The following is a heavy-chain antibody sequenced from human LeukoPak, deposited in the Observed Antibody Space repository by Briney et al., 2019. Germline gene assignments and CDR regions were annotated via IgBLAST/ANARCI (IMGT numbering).Heavy chain of an antibody. Sequence: TGGSLRLSRAASGFTFSSYAMSWVRQAPGKGLEWVSAISGNGGSTYYADSVKGRFTISRDNSKNTLYLQMNSLRAEDTAVYYCAKVLLIAARIPDYWGQGTLVTVSS. CDR2: ISGNGGST. D-gene: IGHD6-6*01. J-gene: IGHJ4*02. CDR1: GFTFSSYA. V-gene: IGHV3-23*01. CDR3: AKVLLIAARIPDY.